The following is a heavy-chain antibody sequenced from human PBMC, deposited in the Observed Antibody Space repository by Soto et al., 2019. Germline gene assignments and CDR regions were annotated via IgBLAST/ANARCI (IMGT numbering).Heavy chain of an antibody. CDR1: GGSISSSNW. CDR2: IYHSGST. V-gene: IGHV4-4*02. Sequence: SETLSLTCAVSGGSISSSNWWSWVRQPPGKGLEWIGEIYHSGSTNYNPSLKSRVTISVDKSKNQFSLKLSSVTAADTAVYYCARMKVTIFGVVIIGKAYYYGMDVWGQGTTVS. J-gene: IGHJ6*02. CDR3: ARMKVTIFGVVIIGKAYYYGMDV. D-gene: IGHD3-3*01.